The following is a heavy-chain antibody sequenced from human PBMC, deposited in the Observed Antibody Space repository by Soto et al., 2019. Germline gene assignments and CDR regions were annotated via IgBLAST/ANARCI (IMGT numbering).Heavy chain of an antibody. Sequence: QVPLVQSGAEVKKPGASVKVSCKASGYTFSSYVITWVRQATGQVLELMGWISAYNGNTNYAQKLQGRVTMTTDTSMSTAYMELRSLRSDDTAVYYCARARRPEAGDYWGQGTLVTVSS. CDR1: GYTFSSYV. D-gene: IGHD6-19*01. CDR2: ISAYNGNT. J-gene: IGHJ4*02. V-gene: IGHV1-18*01. CDR3: ARARRPEAGDY.